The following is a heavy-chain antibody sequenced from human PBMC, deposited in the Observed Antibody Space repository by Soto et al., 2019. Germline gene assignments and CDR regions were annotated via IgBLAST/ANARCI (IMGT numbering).Heavy chain of an antibody. Sequence: EVQLVESGGGLVQPGGSLRLSCAASGFTFSSYSMNWVRQAPGKGLEWVSYISSSSSTIYYADSVKGRFTISRDNAKNSLYLQMNSLRDEDTAVYYCARDGADDYYYYYGMDVWGQGTTVTVSS. CDR1: GFTFSSYS. CDR3: ARDGADDYYYYYGMDV. J-gene: IGHJ6*02. V-gene: IGHV3-48*02. D-gene: IGHD3-16*01. CDR2: ISSSSSTI.